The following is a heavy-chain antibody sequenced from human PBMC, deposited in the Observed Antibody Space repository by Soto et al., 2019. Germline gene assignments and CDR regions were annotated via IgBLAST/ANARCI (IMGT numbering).Heavy chain of an antibody. D-gene: IGHD3-10*01. CDR3: ARDHGVGNWYWRGAFDI. Sequence: QVQLQESGPGLVKPSETLSLTCTVSGASISSFYWGWIRQPAGKGLEWIGRIFSSGTTNFNPSVQSRASMSLDTSKNHVSLKLTSVTAADTATYYCARDHGVGNWYWRGAFDIWGQGILVTVSS. J-gene: IGHJ3*02. CDR1: GASISSFY. V-gene: IGHV4-4*07. CDR2: IFSSGTT.